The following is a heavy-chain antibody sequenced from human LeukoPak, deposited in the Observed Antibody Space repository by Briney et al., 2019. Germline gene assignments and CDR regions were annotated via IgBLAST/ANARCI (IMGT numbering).Heavy chain of an antibody. D-gene: IGHD3-22*01. J-gene: IGHJ4*02. V-gene: IGHV4-59*06. CDR2: IYYSGST. Sequence: SETLSLTCTVSGGSISRYYWSWIRQHPGKGLEWIGYIYYSGSTYYNPSLKSRVTISVDTSKNQFSLKLSSVTAADTAVYYCARTPDYYDSSGYYLHWGQGTLVTVSS. CDR3: ARTPDYYDSSGYYLH. CDR1: GGSISRYY.